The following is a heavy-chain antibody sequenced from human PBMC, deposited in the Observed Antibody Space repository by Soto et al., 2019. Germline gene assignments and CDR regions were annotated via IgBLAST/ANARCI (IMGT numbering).Heavy chain of an antibody. CDR1: GDSFSTLG. Sequence: QVQLVQSGAEVRKPGSSVQVSCKASGDSFSTLGINWVRQAPGQGLEWMGGIIPMFGKGRYAQRFQGRANLTADKSTSTAYMELSSLRSDDTAVYYCTTAHSSGWYFFDYWCQGSLVTVSS. V-gene: IGHV1-69*06. CDR2: IIPMFGKG. J-gene: IGHJ4*02. D-gene: IGHD6-19*01. CDR3: TTAHSSGWYFFDY.